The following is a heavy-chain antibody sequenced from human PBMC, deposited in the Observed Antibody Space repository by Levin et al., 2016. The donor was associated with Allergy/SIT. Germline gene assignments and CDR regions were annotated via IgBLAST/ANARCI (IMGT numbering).Heavy chain of an antibody. Sequence: WIRQPPGKGLEWIGEINHSGSTNYNPSLKSRVTISVDTSKNQFSLKLSSVTAADTAVYYCVRAPTVTLYYYYYYYMDVWGKGTTVTVSS. V-gene: IGHV4-34*01. J-gene: IGHJ6*03. CDR2: INHSGST. CDR3: VRAPTVTLYYYYYYYMDV. D-gene: IGHD4-11*01.